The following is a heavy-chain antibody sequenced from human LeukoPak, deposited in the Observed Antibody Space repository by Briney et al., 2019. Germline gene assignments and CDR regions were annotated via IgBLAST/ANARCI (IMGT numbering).Heavy chain of an antibody. CDR1: GGSTNTYF. J-gene: IGHJ4*02. CDR3: ARFRSAADHPDS. CDR2: ISHTGIT. Sequence: SETLSLTCSVSGGSTNTYFWSWIRQPPGKGLEWIGYISHTGITNYNPSLESRVIISADTSRNQFSLKLTSMTAADTAVYYCARFRSAADHPDSWGQGTLVTVSS. V-gene: IGHV4-59*01. D-gene: IGHD1-14*01.